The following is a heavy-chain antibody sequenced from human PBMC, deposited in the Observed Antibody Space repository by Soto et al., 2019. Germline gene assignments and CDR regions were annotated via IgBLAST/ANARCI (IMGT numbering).Heavy chain of an antibody. V-gene: IGHV4-31*03. J-gene: IGHJ3*02. CDR2: IYYSGST. Sequence: QVQLQESGPGLVKPSQTLSLTCTVSGGSISSGGYYWSWIRQHPGKGLEWIGYIYYSGSTYYNPSLKSRVTISVDTSKNQFSLKLSSVTAADTAVYYCAREFPQQLASLAFDIWGQGTMVTVSS. CDR3: AREFPQQLASLAFDI. CDR1: GGSISSGGYY. D-gene: IGHD6-13*01.